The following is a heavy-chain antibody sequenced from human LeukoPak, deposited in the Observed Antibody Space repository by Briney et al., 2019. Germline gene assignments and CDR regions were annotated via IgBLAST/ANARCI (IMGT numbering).Heavy chain of an antibody. Sequence: GGSLRLSCAASGFTFSRYDLHWVRQSPEKGLEWVSAIGTAGDTYYPDSVKSRFTISRDNPKNTFHLQMNGLRVGDTAVYYCVRAGSGNRWTNYGLDVWGRGTTVTVSS. CDR2: IGTAGDT. CDR1: GFTFSRYD. CDR3: VRAGSGNRWTNYGLDV. V-gene: IGHV3-13*01. D-gene: IGHD1-1*01. J-gene: IGHJ6*02.